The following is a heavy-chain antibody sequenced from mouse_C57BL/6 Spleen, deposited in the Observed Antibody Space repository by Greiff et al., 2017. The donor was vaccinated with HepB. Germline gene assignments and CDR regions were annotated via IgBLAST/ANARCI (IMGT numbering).Heavy chain of an antibody. J-gene: IGHJ1*03. CDR1: GYSITSDY. Sequence: EVKLVESGPGLAKPSQTLSLTCSVTGYSITSDYWNWIRKFPGNKLEYMGYISYSGSTYYNPSLKSRISITRDTSKNQYYLQLNSVTTEDTATYYGARYATRYDYDGRPFDVWGTGTTVTVSS. V-gene: IGHV3-8*01. D-gene: IGHD2-4*01. CDR3: ARYATRYDYDGRPFDV. CDR2: ISYSGST.